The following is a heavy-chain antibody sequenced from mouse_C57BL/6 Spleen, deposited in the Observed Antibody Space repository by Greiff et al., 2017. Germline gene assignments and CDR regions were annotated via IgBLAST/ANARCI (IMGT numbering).Heavy chain of an antibody. V-gene: IGHV1-82*01. J-gene: IGHJ4*01. CDR2: IYPGDGDT. CDR3: ARDGAMDY. CDR1: GFAFSSSW. Sequence: QVQLQQSGPELVKPGASVKISCKASGFAFSSSWMNWVKQRPGKGLEWIGRIYPGDGDTHYNGTFKGKATLTADKSSSTAYMQRSSLTSEDSAVYFCARDGAMDYWGQGTSGTVSS.